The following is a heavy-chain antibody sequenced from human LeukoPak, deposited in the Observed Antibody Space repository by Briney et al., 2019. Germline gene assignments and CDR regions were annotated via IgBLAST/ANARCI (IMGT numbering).Heavy chain of an antibody. CDR2: ISWNSGSI. Sequence: PGGSLRLSCAASGFTFDDYAMHWVRQPPGKGQEWVSGISWNSGSIGYADSVTGRFTISRDNAKNSLYLQMNSLRAEDTALYYCAKVDHFSGYPDYWGQGTLVTVSS. CDR1: GFTFDDYA. V-gene: IGHV3-9*01. D-gene: IGHD3-22*01. J-gene: IGHJ4*02. CDR3: AKVDHFSGYPDY.